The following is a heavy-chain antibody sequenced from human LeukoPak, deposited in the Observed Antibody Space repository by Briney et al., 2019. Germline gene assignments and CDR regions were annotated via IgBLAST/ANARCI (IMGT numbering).Heavy chain of an antibody. J-gene: IGHJ4*02. D-gene: IGHD1-20*01. Sequence: PGGSLRLSCAASGFTFSDAWMHWVRQAPGKGLEWVGLIKRRTDGGTSNYAAPVKGRFAISRDDSEDTLFLQMNSLRAEDTAVYFCAKVKWKLIGYFDYWGQGTLVTVSS. CDR3: AKVKWKLIGYFDY. CDR1: GFTFSDAW. V-gene: IGHV3-15*07. CDR2: IKRRTDGGTS.